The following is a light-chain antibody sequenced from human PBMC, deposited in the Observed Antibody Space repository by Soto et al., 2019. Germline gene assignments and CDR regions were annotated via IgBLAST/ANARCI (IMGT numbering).Light chain of an antibody. CDR1: QTISSW. Sequence: DIQMTQSPSTLSGSVGDRVTITCRASQTISSWLAWYQQKPGKAPKLLIYAASNLQSGVPSRFSASGSGTDFTLTLNSLQPEDFATYYCLQDYTYPWTFGQGTKVDIK. J-gene: IGKJ1*01. CDR3: LQDYTYPWT. CDR2: AAS. V-gene: IGKV1-5*01.